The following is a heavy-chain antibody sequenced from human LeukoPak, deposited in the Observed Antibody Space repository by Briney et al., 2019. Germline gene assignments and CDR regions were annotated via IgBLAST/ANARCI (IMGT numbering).Heavy chain of an antibody. CDR1: GFTFSSYS. Sequence: GGSLRLSCAASGFTFSSYSMNWVRQAPGKELEWVSSISSSSSYIYYADSVKGRFTISRDNAKNSLYLQMNSLRAEDTAVYYCARGIAARPGYWGQGTLVTVSS. CDR3: ARGIAARPGY. J-gene: IGHJ4*02. CDR2: ISSSSSYI. D-gene: IGHD6-6*01. V-gene: IGHV3-21*01.